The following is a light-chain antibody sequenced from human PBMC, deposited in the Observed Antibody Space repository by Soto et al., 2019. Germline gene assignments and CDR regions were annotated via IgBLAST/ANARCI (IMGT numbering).Light chain of an antibody. Sequence: QSALTQPRSVSGSPGQSVTISCTGTSNDVGGYDYVSWYQQHPGKAPKLIIYDVSKRPSGVPDRFSGSKSGNTASLTISGLQAEDEADYYCCSYAGTYSYVFGTETKVTVL. J-gene: IGLJ1*01. V-gene: IGLV2-11*01. CDR1: SNDVGGYDY. CDR2: DVS. CDR3: CSYAGTYSYV.